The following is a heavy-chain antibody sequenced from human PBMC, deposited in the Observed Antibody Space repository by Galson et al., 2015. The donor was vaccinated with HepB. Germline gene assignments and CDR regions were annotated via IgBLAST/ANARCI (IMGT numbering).Heavy chain of an antibody. Sequence: SVKVSCKASGGTFSSYTISWVRQAPGQGLEWMGRIIPILGIANYAQKFQGRVTITADKSTSTAYMELSSLRSEDTAVYYCAGKIFAAMVKRVYYYYGMDVWGQGTTVTISS. J-gene: IGHJ6*02. CDR3: AGKIFAAMVKRVYYYYGMDV. D-gene: IGHD5-18*01. CDR2: IIPILGIA. V-gene: IGHV1-69*02. CDR1: GGTFSSYT.